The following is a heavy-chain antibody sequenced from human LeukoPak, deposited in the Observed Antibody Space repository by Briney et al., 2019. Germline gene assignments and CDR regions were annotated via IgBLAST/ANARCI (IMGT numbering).Heavy chain of an antibody. CDR3: AKGVVVVPAAIYYGMDV. V-gene: IGHV3-9*01. J-gene: IGHJ6*02. Sequence: GRSLRLSCAASGFTFDDYAMHWVRQAPGKGLEWVSGISWNSGSIGYADSVKGRFTTSRDNAKNSLYLQMNSLRAEDTALYYCAKGVVVVPAAIYYGMDVWGQGTTVTVSS. CDR2: ISWNSGSI. D-gene: IGHD2-2*02. CDR1: GFTFDDYA.